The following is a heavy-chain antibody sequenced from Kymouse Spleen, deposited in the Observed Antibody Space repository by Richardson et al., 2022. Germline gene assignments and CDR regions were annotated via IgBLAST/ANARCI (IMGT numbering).Heavy chain of an antibody. V-gene: IGHV3-7*01. Sequence: EVQLVESGGGLVQPGGSLRLSCAASGFTFSSYWMSWVRQAPGKGLEWVANIKQDGSEKYYVDSVKGRFTISRDNAKNSLYLQMNSLRAEDTAVYYCARDLYYYDSSAHFDYWGQGTLVTVSS. CDR2: IKQDGSEK. J-gene: IGHJ4*02. D-gene: IGHD3-22*01. CDR1: GFTFSSYW. CDR3: ARDLYYYDSSAHFDY.